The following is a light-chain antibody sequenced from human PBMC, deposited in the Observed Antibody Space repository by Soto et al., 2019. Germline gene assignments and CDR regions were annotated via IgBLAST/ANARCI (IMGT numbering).Light chain of an antibody. J-gene: IGKJ4*01. CDR3: QRYNNWPLT. Sequence: EIVLTQSPGTLSLSPGERATLSCRASQSVSNNYLAWYQQKPGQAPRLLIYGASNRATGIPARFSGSRSGTEFTLTINSLQSEDFAVYYCQRYNNWPLTFGGGTKVDIK. CDR2: GAS. CDR1: QSVSNN. V-gene: IGKV3D-15*01.